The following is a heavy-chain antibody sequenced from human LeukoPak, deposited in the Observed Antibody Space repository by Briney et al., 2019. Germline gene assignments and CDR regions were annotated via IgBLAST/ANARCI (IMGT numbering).Heavy chain of an antibody. V-gene: IGHV4-4*07. CDR3: TRGVYCSCYSCYYYNYYMDV. J-gene: IGHJ6*03. D-gene: IGHD2-15*01. Sequence: SETLSLTCTVSGGPISGYYWRWLRQPAGKGLEWIGHIYTSGSTNYNPCLESRVTISVDRSKNQFSLRISSVTAADTAVYYCTRGVYCSCYSCYYYNYYMDVWGKGTTVTVSS. CDR1: GGPISGYY. CDR2: IYTSGST.